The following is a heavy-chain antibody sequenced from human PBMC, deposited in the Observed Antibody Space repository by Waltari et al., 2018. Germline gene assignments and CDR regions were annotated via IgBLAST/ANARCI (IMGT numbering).Heavy chain of an antibody. CDR1: GYSIRSDYY. Sequence: QVLLQESGPGLVKPSETLSLTCTVSGYSIRSDYYWGWIRQPPGKGLEWIGSVYHSGSTYYNPSLKSRVTISVDTSKNQLSLKLSSVTAADTAFYYCARDYDTSGYYYDHWGQGTLVTVSS. CDR2: VYHSGST. D-gene: IGHD3-22*01. J-gene: IGHJ5*02. V-gene: IGHV4-38-2*02. CDR3: ARDYDTSGYYYDH.